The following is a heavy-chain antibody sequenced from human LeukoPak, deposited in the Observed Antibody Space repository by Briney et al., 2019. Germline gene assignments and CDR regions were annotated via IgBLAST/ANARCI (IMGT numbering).Heavy chain of an antibody. CDR2: IIPIFGTA. D-gene: IGHD3-10*01. Sequence: GASVKVSCKASGGTFSSYAISWVRQAPGQGLEWMGGIIPIFGTANYAQKFQGRVTITADKSTSTAYMELSSLRSEDTAVYYCARGRGASFPYYFDYWGQGTLVTVSS. V-gene: IGHV1-69*06. J-gene: IGHJ4*02. CDR1: GGTFSSYA. CDR3: ARGRGASFPYYFDY.